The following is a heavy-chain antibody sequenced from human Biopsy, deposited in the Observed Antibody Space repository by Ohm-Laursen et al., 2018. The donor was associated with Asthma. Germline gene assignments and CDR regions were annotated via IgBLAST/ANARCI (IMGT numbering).Heavy chain of an antibody. CDR1: GYSLTDLS. Sequence: ASVKVSCNISGYSLTDLSMHWVRQAPGQGLEWMGGHDHEEGGTVNARRFQGRVTMTEDTSTDTAYMELSSLSSDDTAVYYCARGYSGYDRIQYYYNGMDVWGQGTTVTVS. J-gene: IGHJ6*02. CDR3: ARGYSGYDRIQYYYNGMDV. CDR2: HDHEEGGT. D-gene: IGHD5-12*01. V-gene: IGHV1-24*01.